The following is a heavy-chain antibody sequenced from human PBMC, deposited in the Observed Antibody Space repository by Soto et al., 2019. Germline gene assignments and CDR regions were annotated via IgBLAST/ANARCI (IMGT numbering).Heavy chain of an antibody. CDR2: IIPIFGTA. J-gene: IGHJ3*02. D-gene: IGHD3-22*01. Sequence: SVKVSCKASGGTFSSYAISWVRQAPGQGLEWMGGIIPIFGTANYAQKFQGRVTITADESTSTAYMELSSLRSEDTAVYYCARDFRGAREYYFYSSGPRPHSAFDIWGQGTMVTVSS. CDR3: ARDFRGAREYYFYSSGPRPHSAFDI. CDR1: GGTFSSYA. V-gene: IGHV1-69*13.